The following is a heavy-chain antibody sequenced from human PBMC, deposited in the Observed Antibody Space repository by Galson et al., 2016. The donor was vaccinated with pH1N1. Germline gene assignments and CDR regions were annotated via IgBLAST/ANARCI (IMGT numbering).Heavy chain of an antibody. CDR2: TYYRSKWYN. Sequence: GDSVSSHSATWNWIRQSPSRGLEWLGRTYYRSKWYNDYAESVKSRIIISPDTSKNQLSLQLNSVTPADTAVYYCARGVIDYDFWSGYQDHAAFDIWGQGTMVIVSS. D-gene: IGHD3-3*01. V-gene: IGHV6-1*01. J-gene: IGHJ3*02. CDR1: GDSVSSHSAT. CDR3: ARGVIDYDFWSGYQDHAAFDI.